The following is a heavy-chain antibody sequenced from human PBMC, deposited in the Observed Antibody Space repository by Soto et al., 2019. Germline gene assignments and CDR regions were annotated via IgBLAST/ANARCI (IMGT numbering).Heavy chain of an antibody. J-gene: IGHJ4*02. Sequence: APAKVTCKASGFTNTSYSISWVRQAPGQGLEWMGWISAYNGNTNYAQKLQGRVTMTTDTSTSTAYMELRSLRSDDTAVYYCAREDRGWPFDFWGQGTLVTVSS. CDR3: AREDRGWPFDF. V-gene: IGHV1-18*01. CDR1: GFTNTSYS. CDR2: ISAYNGNT. D-gene: IGHD6-19*01.